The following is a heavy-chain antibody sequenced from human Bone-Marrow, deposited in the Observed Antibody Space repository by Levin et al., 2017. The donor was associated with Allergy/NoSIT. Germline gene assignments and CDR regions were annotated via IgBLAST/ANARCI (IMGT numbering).Heavy chain of an antibody. Sequence: ESLKISCATSGFTFSSSSMNWVRQAPGKGLEWVSYINSSSGTIYYADSVKGRFTISRDNAKKSLYLQMSSLRVEDTAVYYCVRGLPDYWGQGTLVTVSS. V-gene: IGHV3-48*01. CDR2: INSSSGTI. J-gene: IGHJ4*02. CDR1: GFTFSSSS. CDR3: VRGLPDY.